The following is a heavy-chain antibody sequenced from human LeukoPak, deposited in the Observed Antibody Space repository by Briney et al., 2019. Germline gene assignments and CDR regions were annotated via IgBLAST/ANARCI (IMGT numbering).Heavy chain of an antibody. D-gene: IGHD4-17*01. Sequence: SVKVSCKASEGTFSSYAISWVRQAPGQGLEWMGGIIPIFGTANYAQKFQGRVTITADESTSTAYMELSSLRSEDTAVYYCARVGLRQYGDHGDYWGQGTLVTVSS. CDR2: IIPIFGTA. CDR3: ARVGLRQYGDHGDY. J-gene: IGHJ4*02. CDR1: EGTFSSYA. V-gene: IGHV1-69*13.